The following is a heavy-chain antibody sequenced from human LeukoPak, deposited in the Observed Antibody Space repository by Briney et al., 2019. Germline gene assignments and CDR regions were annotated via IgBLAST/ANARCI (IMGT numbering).Heavy chain of an antibody. CDR3: AKGLEQLVDLGSDY. Sequence: GGSLRLSCAASGFTFSSYAMSWVRQAPGKGLEWVSAISGSGGSTYYADSVKGRFTISRDNSKNTLYLQMDSLRAEDTAVYYCAKGLEQLVDLGSDYWGQGTLVTVSS. V-gene: IGHV3-23*01. CDR2: ISGSGGST. CDR1: GFTFSSYA. J-gene: IGHJ4*02. D-gene: IGHD6-13*01.